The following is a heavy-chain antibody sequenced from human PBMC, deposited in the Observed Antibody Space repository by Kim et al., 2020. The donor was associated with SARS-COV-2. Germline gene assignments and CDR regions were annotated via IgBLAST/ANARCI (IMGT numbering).Heavy chain of an antibody. V-gene: IGHV3-33*05. CDR1: GFTFSSYG. J-gene: IGHJ4*02. D-gene: IGHD2-8*02. Sequence: GGSLRLSCAASGFTFSSYGMHWVRQAPGKGLEWVAVISYDGSNKYYADSVKGRFTISRDNSKNTLYLQMNSLRAEDTAVYYCAREVHPHTVWWVYWGQGTLVTVSS. CDR3: AREVHPHTVWWVY. CDR2: ISYDGSNK.